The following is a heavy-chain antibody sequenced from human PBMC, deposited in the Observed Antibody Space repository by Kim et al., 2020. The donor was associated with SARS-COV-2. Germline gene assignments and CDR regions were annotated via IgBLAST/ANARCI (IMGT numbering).Heavy chain of an antibody. J-gene: IGHJ5*02. V-gene: IGHV4-4*07. CDR3: ARDLSIAAAGKDWFDP. Sequence: SLKGRVTMSVDTSKNQCALKLSSVTAADTAVYYCARDLSIAAAGKDWFDPWGQGTLVTVSS. D-gene: IGHD6-13*01.